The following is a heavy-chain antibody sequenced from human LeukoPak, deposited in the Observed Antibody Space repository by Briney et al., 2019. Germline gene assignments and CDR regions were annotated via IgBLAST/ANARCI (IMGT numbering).Heavy chain of an antibody. J-gene: IGHJ4*02. CDR3: ARGLKYQLLADY. D-gene: IGHD2-2*01. Sequence: GGSLRLSCAASGFTFSDYYMSWSRQAPGKGLEWGSYISSSGSTIYYADSVKGRFTISRDNAKHSLYLQMNSLRAEDTAVYDCARGLKYQLLADYWGQGTLVTVSS. V-gene: IGHV3-11*01. CDR1: GFTFSDYY. CDR2: ISSSGSTI.